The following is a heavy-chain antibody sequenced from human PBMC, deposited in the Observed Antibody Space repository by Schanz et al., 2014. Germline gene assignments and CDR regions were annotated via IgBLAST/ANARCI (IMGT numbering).Heavy chain of an antibody. CDR1: GFTFRDYY. J-gene: IGHJ4*03. D-gene: IGHD3-22*01. CDR2: ISSGSSYA. CDR3: ARVHHYDPSGWGYFDY. Sequence: QVQLVESGGGLVKPGGSLRLSCAASGFTFRDYYMSWIRQAPGKGLEWVSDISSGSSYANYADSVKGRFTISRDNAKNSLYLQMNSLRAEDTAVYYCARVHHYDPSGWGYFDYWGQGTTVTVSS. V-gene: IGHV3-11*06.